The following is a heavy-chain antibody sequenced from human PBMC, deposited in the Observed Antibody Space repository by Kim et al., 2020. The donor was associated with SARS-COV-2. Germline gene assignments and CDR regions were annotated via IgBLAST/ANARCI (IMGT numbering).Heavy chain of an antibody. CDR1: GGTFSSYA. CDR3: ARDGWTTVTPGWFDP. D-gene: IGHD4-17*01. J-gene: IGHJ5*02. V-gene: IGHV1-69*13. CDR2: IIPIFGTA. Sequence: SVKVSCKASGGTFSSYAISWVRQAPGQGLEWMGGIIPIFGTANYAQKFQGRVTITADESTSTAYMELSSLRSEDTAVYYCARDGWTTVTPGWFDPWGQGTLVTVSS.